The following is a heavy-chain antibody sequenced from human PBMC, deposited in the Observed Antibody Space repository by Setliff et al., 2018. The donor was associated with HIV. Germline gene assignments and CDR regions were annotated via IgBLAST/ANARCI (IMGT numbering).Heavy chain of an antibody. CDR1: GYTFTSYG. V-gene: IGHV1-18*01. CDR2: ISAYNGNT. J-gene: IGHJ4*02. D-gene: IGHD3-10*01. Sequence: ASVKVFCKASGYTFTSYGMSWVRQAPGQGLEWMGWISAYNGNTHYAQKLQGRVTMTTDTSTSTAYMELRSLRSDDTAVYYCARDYYGSGSYFILDYWGPGTLVTVSS. CDR3: ARDYYGSGSYFILDY.